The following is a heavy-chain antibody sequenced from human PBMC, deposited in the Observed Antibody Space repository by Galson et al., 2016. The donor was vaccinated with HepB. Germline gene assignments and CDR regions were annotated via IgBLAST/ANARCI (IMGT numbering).Heavy chain of an antibody. CDR2: IHNSGST. J-gene: IGHJ6*02. CDR1: SGSVSSGGYY. CDR3: ARDEGCYNGMDV. D-gene: IGHD2-2*02. Sequence: SETLSLTCTVSSGSVSSGGYYWSWIRQPPGKGLEWIGYIHNSGSTNYNPFLKSRVTIAVDTSKNQFSLKLSSVTAADTAVYYCARDEGCYNGMDVWGQGTTVAVSS. V-gene: IGHV4-61*08.